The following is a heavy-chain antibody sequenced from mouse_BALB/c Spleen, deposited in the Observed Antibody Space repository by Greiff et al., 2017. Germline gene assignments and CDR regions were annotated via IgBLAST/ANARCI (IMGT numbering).Heavy chain of an antibody. J-gene: IGHJ4*01. D-gene: IGHD1-1*01. Sequence: EVQLVESGGGLVQPGGSRKLSCAASGFTFSSFGMHWVRQAPEKGLEWVAYISSGSSTIYYADTVKGRFTISRDNPKNTLFLQMTSLRSEDTAMYYCARGGYYGYYAMDYWGQGTSVTVSS. CDR2: ISSGSSTI. CDR1: GFTFSSFG. CDR3: ARGGYYGYYAMDY. V-gene: IGHV5-17*02.